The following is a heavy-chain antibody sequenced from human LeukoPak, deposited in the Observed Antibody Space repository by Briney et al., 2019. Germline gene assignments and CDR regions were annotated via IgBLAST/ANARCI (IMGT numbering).Heavy chain of an antibody. V-gene: IGHV4-31*03. CDR1: GGSISSGGYY. Sequence: SQTLSLTCTVSGGSISSGGYYWSWIRQHPGKGLEWIGYIYYSGSTYYNPSLKSRVTISVDESKNQFSLKLSSVTAADTAVYYCARVKTGTVDYWGQGTLVTVSS. CDR3: ARVKTGTVDY. CDR2: IYYSGST. J-gene: IGHJ4*02. D-gene: IGHD1-1*01.